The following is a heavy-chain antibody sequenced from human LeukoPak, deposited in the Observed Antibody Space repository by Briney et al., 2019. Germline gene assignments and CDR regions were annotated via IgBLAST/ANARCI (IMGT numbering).Heavy chain of an antibody. CDR3: ATGGSEYRSDWFDS. CDR2: LTRTSSAT. J-gene: IGHJ5*01. Sequence: GGSLGLSCVGSGFRFSSYDMNWVRQAPGRGLEWLSYLTRTSSATWYADSVKGRFTIFRDNAKSSLYLQMNSLRVEDTAVYYCATGGSEYRSDWFDSWGQGTLVTVSS. D-gene: IGHD5-18*01. CDR1: GFRFSSYD. V-gene: IGHV3-48*01.